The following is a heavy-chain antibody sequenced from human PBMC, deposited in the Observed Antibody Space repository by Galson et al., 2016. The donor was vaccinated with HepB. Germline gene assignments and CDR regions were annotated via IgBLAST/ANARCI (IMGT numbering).Heavy chain of an antibody. D-gene: IGHD1-26*01. Sequence: SLRLSCAASGFTFRNYGTTWVRQAPGKGLEVVSSISRSGDSPDYADSVKGRFTISRDNSKNTRSLQMNSLTADDAAIYYCVQGSTAPAVWGKGTTVTVSS. CDR3: VQGSTAPAV. J-gene: IGHJ6*04. CDR2: ISRSGDSP. CDR1: GFTFRNYG. V-gene: IGHV3-23*01.